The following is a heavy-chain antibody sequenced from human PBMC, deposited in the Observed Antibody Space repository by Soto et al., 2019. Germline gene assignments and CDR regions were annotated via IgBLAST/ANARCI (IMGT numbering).Heavy chain of an antibody. D-gene: IGHD6-13*01. J-gene: IGHJ4*02. CDR2: IIPIFGTA. V-gene: IGHV1-69*13. CDR3: ARDLRAYSSSWAQTFDY. CDR1: GGTFSSYA. Sequence: SVQVSCKASGGTFSSYAISWVRQAPGQGLEWMGGIIPIFGTANYAQKFQGRVTITADESTSTAYMELSSLRSEDTAVYYCARDLRAYSSSWAQTFDYWGQGTLVTVSS.